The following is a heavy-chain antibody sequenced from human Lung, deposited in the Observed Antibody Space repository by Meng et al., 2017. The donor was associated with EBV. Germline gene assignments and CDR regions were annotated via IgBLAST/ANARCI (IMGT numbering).Heavy chain of an antibody. CDR2: ISAYNANT. J-gene: IGHJ5*02. D-gene: IGHD2-15*01. V-gene: IGHV1-18*01. Sequence: QVRLVQSGAEGTKPGASVKVSCKASVYTFASFGVNWVRQAPGQGLEWMGWISAYNANTNYAQRFQGRLTLTTDTSTDTAYMELRSLSPDDTAIYYCARDRGQDTVVVVADRGFDPWGQGTLVTGSS. CDR1: VYTFASFG. CDR3: ARDRGQDTVVVVADRGFDP.